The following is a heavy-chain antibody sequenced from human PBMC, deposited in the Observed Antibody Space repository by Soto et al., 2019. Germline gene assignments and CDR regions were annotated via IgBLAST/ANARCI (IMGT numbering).Heavy chain of an antibody. D-gene: IGHD6-19*01. V-gene: IGHV1-3*01. CDR1: GYTFTSYA. CDR2: INAGNGNT. Sequence: ASVKVSCKASGYTFTSYAMHWVRQAPGQRLEWMGWINAGNGNTKYSQKFQGRVTITRDTSASTAYMELNSLRAEDTAVYYCAKTTDGWFSAFEIWGQGTMVTVSS. CDR3: AKTTDGWFSAFEI. J-gene: IGHJ3*02.